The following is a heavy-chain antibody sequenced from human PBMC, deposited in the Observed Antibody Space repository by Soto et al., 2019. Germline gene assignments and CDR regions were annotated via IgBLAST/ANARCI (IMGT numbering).Heavy chain of an antibody. V-gene: IGHV3-23*01. Sequence: VGSLRLSCAASGFAFSSYAMTWVRQAPGKGLEWVSTVTNSGASTDYADSVKGRFTISRDNSKNTLYLQMSSLRAEDTAVYYCAKDHYQVLPQYGSDVWGQGTTVTVSS. CDR2: VTNSGAST. CDR3: AKDHYQVLPQYGSDV. CDR1: GFAFSSYA. D-gene: IGHD3-10*01. J-gene: IGHJ6*02.